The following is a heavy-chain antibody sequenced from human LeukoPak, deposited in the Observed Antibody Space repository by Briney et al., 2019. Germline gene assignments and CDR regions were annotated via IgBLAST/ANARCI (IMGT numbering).Heavy chain of an antibody. J-gene: IGHJ4*01. CDR2: MHPSGVA. D-gene: IGHD6-13*01. CDR3: TRGEGPFKQGH. Sequence: SETLSLTCVVDGGSFSNYYWSWIRQPPGKGLEWIGEMHPSGVADYNPSLKGRVTISVDTSKNQFSLKVTSVTAADTAVYYCTRGEGPFKQGHWGHGTLVTVSS. CDR1: GGSFSNYY. V-gene: IGHV4-34*01.